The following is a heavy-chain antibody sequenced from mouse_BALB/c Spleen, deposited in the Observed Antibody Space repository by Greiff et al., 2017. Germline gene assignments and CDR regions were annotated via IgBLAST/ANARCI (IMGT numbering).Heavy chain of an antibody. D-gene: IGHD2-1*01. CDR1: GFTFSDYY. CDR3: ARDEGNAWFAY. CDR2: SSDGGSYT. J-gene: IGHJ3*01. V-gene: IGHV5-4*02. Sequence: EVMLVESGGGLVKPGGSLKLSCAASGFTFSDYYMYWVRQTPEKRLEWVATSSDGGSYTYYPDSVKGRFTISRDNAKNNLYLQMSSLKSEDTAMYYCARDEGNAWFAYWGQGTLVTVSA.